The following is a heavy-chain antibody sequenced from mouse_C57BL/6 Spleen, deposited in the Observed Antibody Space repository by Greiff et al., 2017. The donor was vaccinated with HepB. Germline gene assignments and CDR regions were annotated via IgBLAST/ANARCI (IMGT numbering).Heavy chain of an antibody. CDR1: GYTFTSYW. Sequence: QVQLQQPGAELVRPGTSVKLSCKASGYTFTSYWMHWVKQRPGQGLEWIGVIDPSDSYTNYNQKFKGKATLTVDTSSSTAYMQLSSLTSEDSAVYYCARGGRYYYAMDYWGQGTSVTVSS. CDR3: ARGGRYYYAMDY. CDR2: IDPSDSYT. J-gene: IGHJ4*01. V-gene: IGHV1-59*01.